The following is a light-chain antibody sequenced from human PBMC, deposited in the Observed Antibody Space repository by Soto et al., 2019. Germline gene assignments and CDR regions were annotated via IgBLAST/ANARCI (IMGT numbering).Light chain of an antibody. CDR1: NIGSKS. CDR3: QVWDSSSGCEV. V-gene: IGLV3-21*04. J-gene: IGLJ2*01. Sequence: SYELTQHPSVSVAPGKTARITCGGNNIGSKSVHWYQQKPGQAPVLVIYYDSDRPSGIPERFSGSNSGNTATLTISRVEAGDEADYYCQVWDSSSGCEVFGAGTKLTVL. CDR2: YDS.